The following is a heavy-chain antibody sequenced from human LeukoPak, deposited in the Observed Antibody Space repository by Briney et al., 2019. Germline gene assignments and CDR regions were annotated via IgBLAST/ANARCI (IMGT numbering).Heavy chain of an antibody. CDR3: AKEAYGDYVGY. Sequence: PGGSLRLSCAASGFTFSSYGMHWVRQAPGKGLEWVALISYDGSNEYYTDSVKGRFTISRDDFKNTLYLQMNSLRAEDTAVYYCAKEAYGDYVGYWGQGTLVTVSS. CDR2: ISYDGSNE. J-gene: IGHJ4*02. V-gene: IGHV3-30*18. CDR1: GFTFSSYG. D-gene: IGHD4-17*01.